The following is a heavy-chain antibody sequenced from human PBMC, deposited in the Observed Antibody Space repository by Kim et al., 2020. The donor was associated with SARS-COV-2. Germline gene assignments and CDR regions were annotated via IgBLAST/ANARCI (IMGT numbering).Heavy chain of an antibody. V-gene: IGHV3-23*01. D-gene: IGHD3-3*01. Sequence: GGSLRLSCAASGFTFSSYAMSWVRQAPGKGLEWVSAISGSGGSTYYADSVKGRFTISRDNSKNTLYLQMTSLRAEDTAVYYCAKTGKKNPAWGAYYDFWSGYSVATTNPDKSFDRWGQATFVTVSS. CDR3: AKTGKKNPAWGAYYDFWSGYSVATTNPDKSFDR. CDR2: ISGSGGST. CDR1: GFTFSSYA. J-gene: IGHJ5*02.